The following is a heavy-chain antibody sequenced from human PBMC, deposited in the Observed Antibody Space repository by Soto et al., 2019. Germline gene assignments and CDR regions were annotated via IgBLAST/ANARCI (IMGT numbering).Heavy chain of an antibody. Sequence: QLQLQESGSGLVKPSQTLSLTCAVSGGSISSGGYSWSWIRQPPGKGLEWIGYIYHSGSTYYNPSLQSRVTIPVDRSKNQFSLKLSSVTAADTAVYYCARWWMSAPRFDPWGQGTLVTVSS. CDR3: ARWWMSAPRFDP. CDR1: GGSISSGGYS. V-gene: IGHV4-30-2*01. D-gene: IGHD2-8*01. J-gene: IGHJ5*02. CDR2: IYHSGST.